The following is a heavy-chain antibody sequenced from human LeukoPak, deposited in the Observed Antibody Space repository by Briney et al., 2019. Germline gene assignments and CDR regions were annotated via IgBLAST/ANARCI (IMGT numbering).Heavy chain of an antibody. CDR3: ARPSYDN. CDR2: IYHSGST. CDR1: GGSISSGDYY. Sequence: SETLSLTCTVSGGSISSGDYYWSWIRQPPGKGLEWIGEIYHSGSTNYNPSLKSRVTISVDKSKNQFSLRLSSVTAADTAVYYCARPSYDNWGQGTLVTVSS. J-gene: IGHJ4*02. D-gene: IGHD5-12*01. V-gene: IGHV4-30-4*01.